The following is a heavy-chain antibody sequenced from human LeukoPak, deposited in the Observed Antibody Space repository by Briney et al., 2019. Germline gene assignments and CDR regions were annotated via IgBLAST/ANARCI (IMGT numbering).Heavy chain of an antibody. V-gene: IGHV4-38-2*01. Sequence: SETLSLTCAVSGYSISSGYYWGWIRQPPGKGLERIGSIYHSGSTYYNPSLKSRVTISVDTSKNQFSLKLSSVTAADTAVYYCARRGGSHFDYWGQGTLVTVSS. CDR2: IYHSGST. CDR3: ARRGGSHFDY. CDR1: GYSISSGYY. J-gene: IGHJ4*02. D-gene: IGHD2-15*01.